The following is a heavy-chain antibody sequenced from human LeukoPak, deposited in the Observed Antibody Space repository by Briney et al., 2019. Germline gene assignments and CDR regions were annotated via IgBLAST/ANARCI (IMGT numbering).Heavy chain of an antibody. CDR1: GFTFSSYW. CDR3: ARPSLGSGSSGLDY. J-gene: IGHJ4*02. Sequence: GGSLRLSCAASGFTFSSYWMCWVRQAPGKGLEWVANIKQDGSEKYYVDSVKGRFTISRDNAKNSLYLQMNSLRAEDTAVYYCARPSLGSGSSGLDYWGQGTLVTVSS. V-gene: IGHV3-7*01. CDR2: IKQDGSEK. D-gene: IGHD3-10*01.